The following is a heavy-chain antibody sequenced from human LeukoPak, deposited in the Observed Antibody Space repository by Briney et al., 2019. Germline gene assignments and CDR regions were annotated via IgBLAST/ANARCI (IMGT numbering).Heavy chain of an antibody. V-gene: IGHV1-8*01. D-gene: IGHD2-2*01. CDR2: MNPNSGNT. CDR1: GYTFTRYD. J-gene: IGHJ5*02. CDR3: ARVPAAMVGRKNWFDP. Sequence: ASVKVSCKASGYTFTRYDLNWVRQATGQGLEWMGWMNPNSGNTGYAQKFQGRVTMTRNTYISTAYMELSSLRSEDTAVYYCARVPAAMVGRKNWFDPWGQGTLVTVSS.